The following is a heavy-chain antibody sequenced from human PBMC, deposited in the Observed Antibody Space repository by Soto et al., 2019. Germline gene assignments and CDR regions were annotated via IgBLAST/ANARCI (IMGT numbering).Heavy chain of an antibody. CDR1: GYAFTTYG. CDR2: ISAHNGNT. D-gene: IGHD1-1*01. J-gene: IGHJ4*02. CDR3: ARGRYGDY. Sequence: QVHLVQSGAEGKKPGASVKVSCKGSGYAFTTYGITWVRQAPGQGLEWMGWISAHNGNTNNAQKLQGRVTVTRNTSTSTAYMELRSLRSDDTAVYYCARGRYGDYWGQGALVTVSS. V-gene: IGHV1-18*01.